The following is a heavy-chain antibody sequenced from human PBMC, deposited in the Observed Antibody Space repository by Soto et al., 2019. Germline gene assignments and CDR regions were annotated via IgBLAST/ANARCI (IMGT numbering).Heavy chain of an antibody. CDR3: ARRPCSSTSCHTLDY. V-gene: IGHV1-69*13. Sequence: SVKVSCKASGGTFSSYAISWVRQAPGQGLEWMGGIIPIFGTANYAQKYQGRVTITADESTSTAYIELSSLRSEDTALYYCARRPCSSTSCHTLDYWGQGTLVTVSS. CDR1: GGTFSSYA. J-gene: IGHJ4*02. D-gene: IGHD2-2*02. CDR2: IIPIFGTA.